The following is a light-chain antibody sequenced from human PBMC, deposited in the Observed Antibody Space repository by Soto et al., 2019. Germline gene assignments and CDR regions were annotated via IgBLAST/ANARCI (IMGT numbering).Light chain of an antibody. J-gene: IGKJ2*01. Sequence: DFQITPSPSTLFASVGDRVTITCRASQSISSWLAWYQQKPGKAPKLLIYDASSLESGVPSRFSGSGSGTEFTLTISSLQPDDFATYSCQQYNSYPYTFGQGTKVDIK. CDR2: DAS. V-gene: IGKV1-5*01. CDR1: QSISSW. CDR3: QQYNSYPYT.